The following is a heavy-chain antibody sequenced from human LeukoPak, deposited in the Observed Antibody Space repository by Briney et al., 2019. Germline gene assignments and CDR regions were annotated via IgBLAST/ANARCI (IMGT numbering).Heavy chain of an antibody. Sequence: GGSLRLSCAASGFTFSSYGMHWVRQAPGKGLEWVAVISYDGSNKYYADSVKGRFTISRDNSKNTLYLQMNSLRAEDTAVYYCARDPFDPLGGELLADDYWGQGTLVTVSS. CDR2: ISYDGSNK. CDR1: GFTFSSYG. J-gene: IGHJ4*02. V-gene: IGHV3-30*03. CDR3: ARDPFDPLGGELLADDY. D-gene: IGHD1-26*01.